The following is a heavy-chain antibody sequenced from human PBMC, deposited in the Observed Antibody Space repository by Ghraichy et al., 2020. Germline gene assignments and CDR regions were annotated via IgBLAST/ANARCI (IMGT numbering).Heavy chain of an antibody. V-gene: IGHV3-48*04. J-gene: IGHJ6*03. CDR1: GFTFNTYS. D-gene: IGHD2-2*01. CDR3: ARLMGDCSRTSCTYYYYYYYMDV. CDR2: ISSDSSTI. Sequence: GGSLRLSCAASGFTFNTYSMNWVRRAPGKGLEWVSYISSDSSTIYYTDSVKGRFTISRDNAKNSLYLQMNSLRAEDTAVYYCARLMGDCSRTSCTYYYYYYYMDVWGKGTTVTVSS.